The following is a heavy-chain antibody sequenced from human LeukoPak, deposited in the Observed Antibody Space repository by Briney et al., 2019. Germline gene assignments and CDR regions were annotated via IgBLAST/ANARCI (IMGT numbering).Heavy chain of an antibody. CDR3: TTDPGYCSGGSRPFDY. CDR2: IKSKTDGGTT. CDR1: GFTFSNAW. V-gene: IGHV3-15*01. D-gene: IGHD2-15*01. J-gene: IGHJ4*02. Sequence: NTGGSLRLSCAASGFTFSNAWMSWVRQAPGKGLEWVGRIKSKTDGGTTDYAAPVKGRFTISRDDSKNTLYLQMNSLKTEDTAVYYCTTDPGYCSGGSRPFDYWGQGTLVTVSS.